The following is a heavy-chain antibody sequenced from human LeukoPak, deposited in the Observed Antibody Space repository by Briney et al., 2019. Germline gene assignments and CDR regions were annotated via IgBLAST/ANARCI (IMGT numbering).Heavy chain of an antibody. J-gene: IGHJ4*02. CDR3: ARAFSSGWGYYFDY. V-gene: IGHV1-2*02. D-gene: IGHD6-19*01. CDR2: INPNSGGT. Sequence: QAPGXGLEWMGWINPNSGGTNYAQKFQGRVTMTRDTSISTAYMELNRLRSDDTAVYYCARAFSSGWGYYFDYWGQGTLVTASS.